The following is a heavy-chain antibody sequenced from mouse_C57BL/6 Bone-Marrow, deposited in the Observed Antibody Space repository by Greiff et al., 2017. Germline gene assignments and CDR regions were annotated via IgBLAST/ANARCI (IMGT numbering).Heavy chain of an antibody. V-gene: IGHV1-26*01. CDR3: ASDGYYPPWFAY. CDR2: INPNNGGT. D-gene: IGHD2-3*01. Sequence: EVQLQQSGPELVKPGASVKISCKASGYTFTDYYMNWVKQSHGKSLEWIGDINPNNGGTSYNQKFKGKATLNVDKSSSTAYMELRSLTSEDSAVYYCASDGYYPPWFAYWGQGTLVTVSA. J-gene: IGHJ3*01. CDR1: GYTFTDYY.